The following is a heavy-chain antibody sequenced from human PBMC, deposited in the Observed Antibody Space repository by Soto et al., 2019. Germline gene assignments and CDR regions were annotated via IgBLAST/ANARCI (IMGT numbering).Heavy chain of an antibody. J-gene: IGHJ6*02. CDR1: GFTFSTCA. D-gene: IGHD1-26*01. CDR2: IVGGSGNT. V-gene: IGHV1-58*01. CDR3: AARRSGLYAMDV. Sequence: GASVKVSCKASGFTFSTCAVQWVRQARGQRPEWMGWIVGGSGNTNYAQNSQERVIITRDMSTSTVYMELSSLRSDDTAVYFCAARRSGLYAMDVWGQGTTVTVSS.